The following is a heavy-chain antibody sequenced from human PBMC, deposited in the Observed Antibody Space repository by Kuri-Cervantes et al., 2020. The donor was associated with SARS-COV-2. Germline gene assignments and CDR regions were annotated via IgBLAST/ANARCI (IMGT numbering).Heavy chain of an antibody. V-gene: IGHV4-34*01. D-gene: IGHD3-3*01. CDR3: ARQMMSSITIFGVVITRNWFDP. Sequence: ESLKISCAVYGGSFSGYYWSWIRQHPGKGLEWIAYIYYSGGTYYNPSLKSRVTISVDTSKNQFSLKLSSVTAADTAVYYCARQMMSSITIFGVVITRNWFDPWGQGTLVTVSS. CDR2: IYYSGGT. CDR1: GGSFSGYY. J-gene: IGHJ5*02.